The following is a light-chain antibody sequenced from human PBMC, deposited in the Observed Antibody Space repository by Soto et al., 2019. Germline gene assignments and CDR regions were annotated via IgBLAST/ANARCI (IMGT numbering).Light chain of an antibody. CDR3: QQYKSYWYT. CDR2: KAS. J-gene: IGKJ2*01. Sequence: DIQMTQSPSTLSASVRDRVTITCRASQSISNWLAWYQQRPGKAPKLLIYKASSLESGVPSRFSGSGSGTEFTLTISSLQPDDFATYYCQQYKSYWYTFGPGTRLEIK. CDR1: QSISNW. V-gene: IGKV1-5*03.